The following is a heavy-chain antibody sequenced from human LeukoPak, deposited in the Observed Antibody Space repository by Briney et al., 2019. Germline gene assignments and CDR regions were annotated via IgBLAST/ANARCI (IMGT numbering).Heavy chain of an antibody. J-gene: IGHJ6*02. CDR3: ARDPTVTTSYYYGMDV. V-gene: IGHV3-74*01. CDR2: INSDGSST. CDR1: GFTFSSYW. Sequence: GGSLGLSCAASGFTFSSYWMHWVRQALGKGLVWVSRINSDGSSTSYADSVKGRFTISRDNAKNTLYLQMNSLRAEDTAVYYCARDPTVTTSYYYGMDVWAKGPRSPSP. D-gene: IGHD4-4*01.